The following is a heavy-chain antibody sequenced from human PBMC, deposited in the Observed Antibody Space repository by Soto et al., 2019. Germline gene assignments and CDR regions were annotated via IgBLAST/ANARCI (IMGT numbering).Heavy chain of an antibody. Sequence: VGSLRLSCAASGFTFSSYGMSWVRQAPGKGLEWVSSISGSGGSTYYADSVKGRFTISRDNSKNTLYLQMNSLRAEDTAVYYCAKASAPGGTYFPLWFWGQGTLVTVSS. D-gene: IGHD1-26*01. J-gene: IGHJ4*02. CDR1: GFTFSSYG. CDR3: AKASAPGGTYFPLWF. CDR2: ISGSGGST. V-gene: IGHV3-23*01.